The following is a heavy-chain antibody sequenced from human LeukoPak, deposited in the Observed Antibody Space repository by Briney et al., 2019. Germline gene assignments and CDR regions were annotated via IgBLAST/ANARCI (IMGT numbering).Heavy chain of an antibody. Sequence: GGSLRLSCAASGFIFNNYAMNWVRQAPGKGLEWVSGLSGSGNNIFYAASVRGRFTISRDNSKNTVNLQMISLTAADTAVYFCAKGGSVQPYYYGMDVWGQGTTVIVSS. CDR1: GFIFNNYA. D-gene: IGHD3-16*01. CDR3: AKGGSVQPYYYGMDV. CDR2: LSGSGNNI. J-gene: IGHJ6*02. V-gene: IGHV3-23*01.